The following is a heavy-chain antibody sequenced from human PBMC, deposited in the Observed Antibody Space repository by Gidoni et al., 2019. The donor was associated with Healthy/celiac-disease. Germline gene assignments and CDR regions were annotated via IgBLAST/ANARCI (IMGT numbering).Heavy chain of an antibody. D-gene: IGHD3-16*01. CDR2: IYYSGST. J-gene: IGHJ4*02. V-gene: IGHV4-31*03. CDR1: GCPISSGGYY. Sequence: QVQLQESGPGLVKPSQTLSLTCPVPGCPISSGGYYWSWIRQHPGKGLEWIGYIYYSGSTYYNPSLKSRVTISVDTSKNQFSLKLSSVTAADTAVYYCARDEASTGGFDYWGQGTLVTVSS. CDR3: ARDEASTGGFDY.